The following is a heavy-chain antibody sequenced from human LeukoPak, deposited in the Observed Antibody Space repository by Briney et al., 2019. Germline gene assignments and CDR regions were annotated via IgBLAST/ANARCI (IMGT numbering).Heavy chain of an antibody. J-gene: IGHJ4*02. V-gene: IGHV4-30-2*01. Sequence: TSETLSLTCAVSGGSISSGGYSWSWIRQPPGKGLEWIGYIYHSGSTYYNPSLKSRVTISVDRSKNQFSLKLSSVTAADTAVYYCARVDSSSFDFDYWGQGALVTVSS. CDR2: IYHSGST. D-gene: IGHD6-6*01. CDR1: GGSISSGGYS. CDR3: ARVDSSSFDFDY.